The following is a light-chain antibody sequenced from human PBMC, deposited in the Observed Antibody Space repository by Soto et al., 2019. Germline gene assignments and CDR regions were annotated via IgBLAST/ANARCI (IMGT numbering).Light chain of an antibody. Sequence: QSVLTQPASVSGSPGQSIAISCTGTSTDVGGYNYVSWYQQHPGKAPKLMIYEVSNRPSGVSNRFSGAKSGNTASLTISGLQAEDEADYCCSSYTSDSTLVFGGGTKVTVL. V-gene: IGLV2-14*01. J-gene: IGLJ3*02. CDR3: SSYTSDSTLV. CDR2: EVS. CDR1: STDVGGYNY.